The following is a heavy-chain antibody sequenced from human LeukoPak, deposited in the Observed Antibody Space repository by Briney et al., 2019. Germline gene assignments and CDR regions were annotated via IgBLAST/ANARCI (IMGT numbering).Heavy chain of an antibody. Sequence: PGGSLRLSCAASGFTFSSYWLHWVRQPPGKGLAWVSRINTDGSGTNYADSVKGRSTISRDNAKNTVYLQMNSLYGEDTAVYYCVRADYDSSGYHFDNWGQGILVTVSS. J-gene: IGHJ4*02. CDR1: GFTFSSYW. CDR2: INTDGSGT. D-gene: IGHD3-22*01. CDR3: VRADYDSSGYHFDN. V-gene: IGHV3-74*01.